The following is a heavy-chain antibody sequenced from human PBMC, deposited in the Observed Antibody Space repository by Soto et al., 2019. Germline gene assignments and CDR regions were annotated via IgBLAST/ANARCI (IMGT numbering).Heavy chain of an antibody. J-gene: IGHJ6*03. V-gene: IGHV1-18*01. CDR1: GYTFASYG. CDR2: ISAYNGNT. D-gene: IGHD6-6*01. Sequence: QVQLVQSGAEVKKPGASVKVSCKASGYTFASYGLSWVRQAPGQGLEWMGWISAYNGNTNYAQKFQGRVTMTTDTSTSTAYMELRSLRSDDTAVYYCARTYSSSSSLYYFYMDVWGKWTAVTVSS. CDR3: ARTYSSSSSLYYFYMDV.